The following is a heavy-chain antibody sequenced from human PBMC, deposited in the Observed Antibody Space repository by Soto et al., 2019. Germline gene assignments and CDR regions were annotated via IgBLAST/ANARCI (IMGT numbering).Heavy chain of an antibody. Sequence: SLRLSCAASGFTFDDYGMSWVRQAPGKGLEWVSGINWNGGSTGYADSVKGRFTISRDNAKNSLYLQMNSLRAEDTALYYCARSFLYYYDSSGYYPVDYWGQGTLVTVSS. CDR3: ARSFLYYYDSSGYYPVDY. CDR1: GFTFDDYG. V-gene: IGHV3-20*04. D-gene: IGHD3-22*01. CDR2: INWNGGST. J-gene: IGHJ4*02.